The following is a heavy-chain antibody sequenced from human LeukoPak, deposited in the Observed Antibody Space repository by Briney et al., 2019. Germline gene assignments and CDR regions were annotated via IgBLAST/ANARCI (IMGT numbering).Heavy chain of an antibody. J-gene: IGHJ6*03. D-gene: IGHD4-23*01. V-gene: IGHV4-39*01. CDR2: IYYSGST. CDR1: GDSISSSSYY. CDR3: ARGVTNGRKRWSTLMGYYYYMDV. Sequence: SETLSLTCTVSGDSISSSSYYWGWIRQPPGKGLEWIGSIYYSGSTYYNPSLKSRVTISVDTSKNQFSLKLSSVTAADTAVYYCARGVTNGRKRWSTLMGYYYYMDVWGKGTTVTVSS.